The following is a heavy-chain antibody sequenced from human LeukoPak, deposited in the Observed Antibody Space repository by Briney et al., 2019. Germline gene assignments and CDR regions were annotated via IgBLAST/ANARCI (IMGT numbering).Heavy chain of an antibody. D-gene: IGHD3-10*01. CDR3: ARGRGTTMVRGVITNYFDL. CDR2: IDPNSGGT. CDR1: GYTFTGYY. J-gene: IGHJ2*01. V-gene: IGHV1-2*02. Sequence: ASVKVSCKASGYTFTGYYIHWVRQAPGQGLEWMGWIDPNSGGTNYAQKFLGSVTMTGDTSINTACMELSRLRSDDTAIYYCARGRGTTMVRGVITNYFDLWGRGSLVTVSS.